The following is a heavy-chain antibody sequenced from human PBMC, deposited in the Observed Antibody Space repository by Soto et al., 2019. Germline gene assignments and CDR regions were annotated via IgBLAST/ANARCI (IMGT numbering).Heavy chain of an antibody. J-gene: IGHJ5*02. D-gene: IGHD6-6*01. Sequence: GESLKISCKGSGYSFPTYWISWVRQMPGKGLEWMGRIDPSDSYTNYSPSFQGHVTISADKSISTAYLQWSSLKASDTAIYFCARHGDSSSPNWFDPWGQGTLVTVSS. V-gene: IGHV5-10-1*01. CDR3: ARHGDSSSPNWFDP. CDR2: IDPSDSYT. CDR1: GYSFPTYW.